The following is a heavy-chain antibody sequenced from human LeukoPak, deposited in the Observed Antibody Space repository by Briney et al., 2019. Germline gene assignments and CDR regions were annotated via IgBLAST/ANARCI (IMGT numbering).Heavy chain of an antibody. Sequence: GGSLRLSCAASGFTFDDYGMSWVRQAPGKGLEWVSGINWNGGSTGYADSVKGRFTISRDNSKNTLHLQMYSLRAEDTAVYYCAKRSCSGGSCNFDYWGQGTLVTVSS. CDR3: AKRSCSGGSCNFDY. D-gene: IGHD2-15*01. CDR1: GFTFDDYG. J-gene: IGHJ4*02. CDR2: INWNGGST. V-gene: IGHV3-20*04.